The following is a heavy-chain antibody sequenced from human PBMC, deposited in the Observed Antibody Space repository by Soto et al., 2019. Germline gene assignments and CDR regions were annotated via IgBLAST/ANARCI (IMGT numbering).Heavy chain of an antibody. CDR1: GFTFSTYA. Sequence: GGSLRLSCAASGFTFSTYAIHWVRQAPGKGLEWVALISYDGSKTYYADSVKGRFTISRDNSKNTLYLQLHSLRTEDTAVYYCATTSSSWYLFDYWGQGTLVTVSS. V-gene: IGHV3-30*04. J-gene: IGHJ4*02. D-gene: IGHD6-13*01. CDR3: ATTSSSWYLFDY. CDR2: ISYDGSKT.